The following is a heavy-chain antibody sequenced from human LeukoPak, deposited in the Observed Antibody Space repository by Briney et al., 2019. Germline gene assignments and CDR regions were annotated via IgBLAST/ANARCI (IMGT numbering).Heavy chain of an antibody. V-gene: IGHV4-38-2*02. CDR1: GDSINSGYY. CDR2: IYHSGST. CDR3: ARELFWSGYYFDY. D-gene: IGHD3-3*01. Sequence: PSETLSLTCTVSGDSINSGYYWGWIRQPPGKGLEWIGTIYHSGSTYYNPSLKSRLSISVDMSKNQFSLKLGSVTAADTAVYYCARELFWSGYYFDYWGQGTLVTVSS. J-gene: IGHJ4*02.